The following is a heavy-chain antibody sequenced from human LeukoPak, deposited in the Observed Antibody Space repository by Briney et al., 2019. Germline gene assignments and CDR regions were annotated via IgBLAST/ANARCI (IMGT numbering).Heavy chain of an antibody. D-gene: IGHD3-22*01. CDR2: IYSGGST. CDR1: GFTVSSNY. V-gene: IGHV3-66*01. J-gene: IGHJ6*02. CDR3: ARDIPGSSGYYSYYYGMDV. Sequence: PGGSLRPSCAASGFTVSSNYMSWVRQAPGKGLEWVSVIYSGGSTYYADSVKGRFTISRDNSKNTLYLQMNSLRAEDTAVYYCARDIPGSSGYYSYYYGMDVWGQGTTVTVSS.